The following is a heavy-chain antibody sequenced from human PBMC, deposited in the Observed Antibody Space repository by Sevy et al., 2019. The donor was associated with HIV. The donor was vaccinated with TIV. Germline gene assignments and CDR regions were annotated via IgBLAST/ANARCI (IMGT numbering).Heavy chain of an antibody. V-gene: IGHV3-7*01. CDR3: ARDANGYCSSTSCWYYFDY. CDR1: GFTFSAYW. D-gene: IGHD2-2*01. Sequence: GGSLRLSCAASGFTFSAYWMAWVRQTPGKGLEWVANIKQDGSEKYYVDSVKGRFTISRDNAKNSLYLQMNSLRAEDTAVYYCARDANGYCSSTSCWYYFDYWGQGTLVTVSS. CDR2: IKQDGSEK. J-gene: IGHJ4*02.